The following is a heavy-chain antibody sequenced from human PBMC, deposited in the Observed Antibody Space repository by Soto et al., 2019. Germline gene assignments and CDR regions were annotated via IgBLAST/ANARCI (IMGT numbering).Heavy chain of an antibody. CDR3: ARDGSSSTTLRYFDY. Sequence: GGSLRLSCTASGFTFSDYFMSWIRQAPGKGLEWVSYISSSGSSIYYADSVKGRFTISRDNAKNSLYLQMNSLRAEDTAVYYCARDGSSSTTLRYFDYWGQGTLVTV. D-gene: IGHD6-13*01. V-gene: IGHV3-11*01. CDR2: ISSSGSSI. CDR1: GFTFSDYF. J-gene: IGHJ4*02.